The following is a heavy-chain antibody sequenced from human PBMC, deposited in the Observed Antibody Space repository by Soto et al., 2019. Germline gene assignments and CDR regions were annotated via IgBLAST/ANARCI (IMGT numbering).Heavy chain of an antibody. J-gene: IGHJ4*02. Sequence: PSETLSLTCAVSGGSISSSNWWSWVRQPPGKGLEGIGEIYHSGSTNYNPSLKSRVTISVDKSKNQFSLKLSSVTAADTAVYYCARLNYDSSGYYGPLDYWGQGTLVTVSS. CDR2: IYHSGST. CDR3: ARLNYDSSGYYGPLDY. CDR1: GGSISSSNW. D-gene: IGHD3-22*01. V-gene: IGHV4-4*02.